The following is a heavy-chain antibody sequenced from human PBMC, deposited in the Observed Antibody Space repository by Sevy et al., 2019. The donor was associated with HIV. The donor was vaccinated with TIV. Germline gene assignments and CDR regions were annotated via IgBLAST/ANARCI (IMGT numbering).Heavy chain of an antibody. Sequence: SETLSLTCAVSGGSVSSGDYYWSWIRQPPGKGLEWIGYVSYIGSTNYSPSLKSRLTISVDTSRNQFSLKLNSVTAADTALYYCARDRIAAAGGHFDYWGQGILVTVSS. V-gene: IGHV4-61*08. CDR1: GGSVSSGDYY. D-gene: IGHD6-13*01. CDR2: VSYIGST. CDR3: ARDRIAAAGGHFDY. J-gene: IGHJ4*02.